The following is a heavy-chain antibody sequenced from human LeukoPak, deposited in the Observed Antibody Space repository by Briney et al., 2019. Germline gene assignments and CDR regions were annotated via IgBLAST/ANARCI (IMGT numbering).Heavy chain of an antibody. CDR3: AREWADGCSGGSCYSLGYYYYYMDV. D-gene: IGHD2-15*01. CDR1: GGSISSYY. Sequence: NPSETLSLTCTVSGGSISSYYWSWIRQPAGKGLEWIGRIYTSGSTNYNPSLKSRVTMSVDTSKNQFSLKLSSVTAADTAAYYCAREWADGCSGGSCYSLGYYYYYMDVWGKGTTVTVSS. V-gene: IGHV4-4*07. J-gene: IGHJ6*03. CDR2: IYTSGST.